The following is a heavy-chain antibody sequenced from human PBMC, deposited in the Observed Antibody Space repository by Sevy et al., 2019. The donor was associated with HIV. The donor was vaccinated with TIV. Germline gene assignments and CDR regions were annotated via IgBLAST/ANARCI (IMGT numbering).Heavy chain of an antibody. CDR3: ARVDNSGTYVLY. CDR1: GGSIPGHY. Sequence: SETLSRTCAVSGGSIPGHYWSWIRQTPQKGLEWIGYHYHSDSTKYNPSLKSRATISVHTSKNQFFLSLSSVTAADTAVYYCARVDNSGTYVLYWGQGNRVTVS. CDR2: HYHSDST. D-gene: IGHD3-10*01. V-gene: IGHV4-59*11. J-gene: IGHJ4*02.